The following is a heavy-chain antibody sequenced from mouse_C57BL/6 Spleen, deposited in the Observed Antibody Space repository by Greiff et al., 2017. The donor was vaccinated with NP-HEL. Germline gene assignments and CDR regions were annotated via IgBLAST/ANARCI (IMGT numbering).Heavy chain of an antibody. CDR3: ARDSSNYGRWYFDY. J-gene: IGHJ2*01. CDR2: ISYDGSN. CDR1: GYSITSGYY. Sequence: DVKLQESGPGLVKPSQSLSLTCSVTGYSITSGYYWNWIRQFPGNKLEWMGYISYDGSNNYNPSLKNRISITRDKSKNQFFLKLNSVTTEDTATYYCARDSSNYGRWYFDYWGQGTTLTVSS. V-gene: IGHV3-6*01. D-gene: IGHD1-1*01.